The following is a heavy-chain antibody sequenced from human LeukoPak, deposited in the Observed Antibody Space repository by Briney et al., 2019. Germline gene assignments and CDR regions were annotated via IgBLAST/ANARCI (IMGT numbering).Heavy chain of an antibody. CDR1: GFTSSSYS. CDR3: ARGEDSYGNHYYYMDV. Sequence: GGSLRLSCAASGFTSSSYSMNWVRQAPGKGLEWVSYISSSSTIYYADSVKGQFTISRDNAKNSLSLQMNSLRAEDTAVYYCARGEDSYGNHYYYMDVWGKGTTVTVSS. CDR2: ISSSSTI. D-gene: IGHD5-18*01. J-gene: IGHJ6*03. V-gene: IGHV3-48*01.